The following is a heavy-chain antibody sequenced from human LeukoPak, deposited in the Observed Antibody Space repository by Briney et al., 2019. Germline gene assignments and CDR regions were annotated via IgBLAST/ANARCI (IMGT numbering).Heavy chain of an antibody. CDR1: GFIFSNSV. V-gene: IGHV3-23*01. J-gene: IGHJ4*02. D-gene: IGHD6-13*01. CDR2: ISGSGDST. CDR3: AKDRHIAASGRFDY. Sequence: PGGSLRLSCAASGFIFSNSVMSWVRQAPGKGLEWVSSISGSGDSTYFADSVKGRFTISRDNSKNTLYLQMNSLRAEDTAVYYCAKDRHIAASGRFDYWGQGTLVTVSS.